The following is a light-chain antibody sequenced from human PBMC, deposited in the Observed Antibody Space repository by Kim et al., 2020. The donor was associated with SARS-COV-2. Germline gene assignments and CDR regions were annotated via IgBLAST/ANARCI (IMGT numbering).Light chain of an antibody. Sequence: QMPQSPSSLSASVGDRVTITCRASQGISNSLAWYQQKPGKGPKVLIYDASTLQSGVPSRFSGSGSGTDFTLTISSLQPEDVATYYCQKNNRPPRTLGQGTKIDIK. J-gene: IGKJ1*01. CDR2: DAS. CDR3: QKNNRPPRT. CDR1: QGISNS. V-gene: IGKV1-27*01.